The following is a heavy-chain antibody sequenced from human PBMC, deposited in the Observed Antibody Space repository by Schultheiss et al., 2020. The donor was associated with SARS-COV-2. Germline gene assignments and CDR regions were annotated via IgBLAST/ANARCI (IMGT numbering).Heavy chain of an antibody. Sequence: SETLSLTCAVSGYSISSGYYWGWIRQPPGKGLEWIGYIYHSGNTYYNPSLKSRVTISVDGSKNQLSLKLSSVTAADTAVYYCASYRGSCLDVWGQGTTVTVSS. CDR1: GYSISSGYY. J-gene: IGHJ6*02. CDR2: IYHSGNT. V-gene: IGHV4-38-2*01. D-gene: IGHD2-15*01. CDR3: ASYRGSCLDV.